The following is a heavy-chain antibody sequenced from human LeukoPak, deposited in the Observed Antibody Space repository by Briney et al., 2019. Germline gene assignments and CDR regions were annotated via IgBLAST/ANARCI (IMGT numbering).Heavy chain of an antibody. Sequence: SETLSLTCTVSGGSISSSSYYWGWIRQPPGKGLEWIGSIYYSGSTYYNPSLKSRVTISVDTSKNQFSLKLSSVTAADTAVYYCARSTVTTGRYYYMDVWGKGTTVTISS. CDR2: IYYSGST. CDR3: ARSTVTTGRYYYMDV. D-gene: IGHD4-17*01. V-gene: IGHV4-39*07. CDR1: GGSISSSSYY. J-gene: IGHJ6*03.